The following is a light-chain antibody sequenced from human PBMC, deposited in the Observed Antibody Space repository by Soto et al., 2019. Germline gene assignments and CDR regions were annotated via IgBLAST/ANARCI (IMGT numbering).Light chain of an antibody. CDR3: QRYGTSPYT. CDR2: HAS. Sequence: EIVLTQSPGTLSLSPGERATLSCRASHSVTSSYLAWYQRKPGLAPRLLIYHASTRATGIPDRFSGSGSGTDFTLTISRLEPEDFAVYYCQRYGTSPYTFGQGTKLEIK. J-gene: IGKJ2*01. V-gene: IGKV3-20*01. CDR1: HSVTSSY.